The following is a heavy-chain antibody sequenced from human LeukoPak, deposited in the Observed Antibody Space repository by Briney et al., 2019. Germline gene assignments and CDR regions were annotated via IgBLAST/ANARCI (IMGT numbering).Heavy chain of an antibody. J-gene: IGHJ4*02. Sequence: SETLSLTCTVSGGSISSGGYYWGWIRQPPWKGLEWIGTIYYSGSTYYNLSLKSRVTISVDTSKNQFSLRLSSVTAADTAVYYCARYRSESDDYWGQGTLVTVSS. V-gene: IGHV4-39*01. CDR2: IYYSGST. D-gene: IGHD3-10*01. CDR1: GGSISSGGYY. CDR3: ARYRSESDDY.